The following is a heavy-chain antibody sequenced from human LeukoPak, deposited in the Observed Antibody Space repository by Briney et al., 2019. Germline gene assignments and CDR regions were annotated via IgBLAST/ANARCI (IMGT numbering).Heavy chain of an antibody. CDR1: GFTFTTYS. D-gene: IGHD3-10*01. V-gene: IGHV3-21*04. CDR2: ISSGSSAI. J-gene: IGHJ6*04. Sequence: GGSLRLSCEASGFTFTTYSMTWVRQAPGKGLEWVSIISSGSSAIFSADALKGRFTISRDNAKNSLYLQMNSLRVEDTAVYYCGKDAGFGALWGHMDVWGRGATVTISS. CDR3: GKDAGFGALWGHMDV.